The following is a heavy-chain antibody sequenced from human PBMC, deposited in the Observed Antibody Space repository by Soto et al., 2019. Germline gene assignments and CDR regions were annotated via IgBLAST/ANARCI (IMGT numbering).Heavy chain of an antibody. J-gene: IGHJ4*02. V-gene: IGHV1-69*12. Sequence: QVQLVQSGAEVKKPGSSVKVSCKASGGTFSSYAISWVRQAPGQGLEWMGGLIPIFGTANYAQKFQGRVPITAAESTSTAYMGLCSLRSEDTAVYYCARGPADYCSGGSCRQFDYWGQGTLVTVSS. CDR2: LIPIFGTA. CDR1: GGTFSSYA. D-gene: IGHD2-15*01. CDR3: ARGPADYCSGGSCRQFDY.